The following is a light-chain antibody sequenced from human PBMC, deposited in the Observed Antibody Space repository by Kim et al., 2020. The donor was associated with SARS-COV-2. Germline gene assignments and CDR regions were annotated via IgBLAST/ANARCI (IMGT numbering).Light chain of an antibody. V-gene: IGKV1-5*03. CDR2: KAS. CDR3: QQYNSYSLT. J-gene: IGKJ4*01. CDR1: QSISSW. Sequence: ASVGDRVTITCRASQSISSWLAWYQQKPGKAPKLLIYKASSLESGVPSRFSSSGSGTEFTLTISSLQPDDFATYYCQQYNSYSLTFGGGTKVDIK.